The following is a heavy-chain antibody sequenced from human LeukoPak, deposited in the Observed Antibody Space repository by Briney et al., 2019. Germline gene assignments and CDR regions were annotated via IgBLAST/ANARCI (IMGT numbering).Heavy chain of an antibody. CDR3: ARGDLMATMAHRYFDY. CDR1: GGSFSGYY. D-gene: IGHD5-24*01. J-gene: IGHJ4*02. V-gene: IGHV4-34*01. Sequence: PSETLSLTCAVYGGSFSGYYWSWIRQPPGKGLEWIGEINHSGSTNYNPSLKSRVTISVDTSKNQFSLKLSSVTAADTAMYYCARGDLMATMAHRYFDYWGQGTLVTVSS. CDR2: INHSGST.